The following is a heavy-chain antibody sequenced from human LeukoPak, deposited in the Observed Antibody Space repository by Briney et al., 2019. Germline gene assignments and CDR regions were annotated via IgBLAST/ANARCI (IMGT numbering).Heavy chain of an antibody. V-gene: IGHV1-18*01. J-gene: IGHJ3*02. CDR3: ARGGRGGSDAFDI. D-gene: IGHD2-15*01. CDR1: VYTFTIYG. CDR2: IIAYNGNT. Sequence: ASVKVSCKASVYTFTIYGIGWVRQAPSQGLEWMGWIIAYNGNTNYSYRLQGRVIITTDRSTSTAYMDLRSLRSDDTAVYFCARGGRGGSDAFDIWGQGTMVTVSS.